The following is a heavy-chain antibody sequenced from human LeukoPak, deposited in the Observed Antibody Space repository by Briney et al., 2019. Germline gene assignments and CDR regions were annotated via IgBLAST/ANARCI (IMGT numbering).Heavy chain of an antibody. CDR1: GFMFSNYA. CDR2: ISGSGGST. V-gene: IGHV3-23*01. CDR3: AKDLPVGITIFAWGMDV. Sequence: GGSLRLSCTPSGFMFSNYAMSWVRQAPGKGLEWVSVISGSGGSTYYADSVKGRFTISRVNSKNMLYLQMNSLRAEDTAIYYCAKDLPVGITIFAWGMDVWGKGTTVTVS. J-gene: IGHJ6*03. D-gene: IGHD3-9*01.